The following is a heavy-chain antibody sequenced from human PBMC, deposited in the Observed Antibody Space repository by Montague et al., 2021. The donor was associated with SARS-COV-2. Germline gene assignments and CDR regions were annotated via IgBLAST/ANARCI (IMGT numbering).Heavy chain of an antibody. V-gene: IGHV3-23*01. CDR1: GFAFGYYA. CDR2: ISGTGGST. D-gene: IGHD3-22*01. CDR3: AKARYDSSGYHFEH. J-gene: IGHJ4*02. Sequence: SLSLSLSASGFAFGYYAMSWVRQAPGKGLEWVSAISGTGGSTHYADSVRGRSTFSRDNSKNTLYLEMNSLRAEDTAVYYCAKARYDSSGYHFEHWGQGILVTVSS.